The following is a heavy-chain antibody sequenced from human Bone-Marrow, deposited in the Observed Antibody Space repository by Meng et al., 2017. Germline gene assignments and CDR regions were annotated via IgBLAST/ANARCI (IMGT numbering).Heavy chain of an antibody. CDR2: INHSGST. Sequence: VNVQQWGAGLLKPSETLSLTCAVYGGSFSGYYWSWIRQPPGKGLEWIGEINHSGSTNYNPSLKSRVTISVDTSKNQFSLKLSSVTAADTAVYYCARVGVVVITPNWFDPWGQGTLVTVSS. J-gene: IGHJ5*02. CDR1: GGSFSGYY. CDR3: ARVGVVVITPNWFDP. V-gene: IGHV4-34*01. D-gene: IGHD3-22*01.